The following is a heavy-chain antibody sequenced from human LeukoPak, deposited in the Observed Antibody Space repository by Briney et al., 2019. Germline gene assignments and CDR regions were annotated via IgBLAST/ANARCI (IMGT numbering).Heavy chain of an antibody. J-gene: IGHJ4*02. CDR2: ISSSGSTI. V-gene: IGHV3-11*01. CDR3: ARDLGGYYDILTGPPANDC. D-gene: IGHD3-9*01. CDR1: GFTFSDYY. Sequence: GGSLRLSCAASGFTFSDYYMSWIRQAPGKGLEWVSYISSSGSTIYYADSVKGRFTISRDNAKNSLYLQMNSLRAEDTAVYYCARDLGGYYDILTGPPANDCWGQGTLVTVSS.